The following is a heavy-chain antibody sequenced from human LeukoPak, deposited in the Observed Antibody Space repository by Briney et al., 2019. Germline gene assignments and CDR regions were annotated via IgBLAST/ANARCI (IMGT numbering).Heavy chain of an antibody. D-gene: IGHD3-10*01. CDR1: GGSISSGSYY. J-gene: IGHJ4*02. Sequence: SETLSLTCTVSGGSISSGSYYWSWIRQPAGKGLEWIGRIYTSGSTNYNPSLKSRVTISVDTSKNQFSLKLSSVTAADTAVYYCAILPHYGSGSYRDYWGQGTLVTVSS. CDR2: IYTSGST. V-gene: IGHV4-61*02. CDR3: AILPHYGSGSYRDY.